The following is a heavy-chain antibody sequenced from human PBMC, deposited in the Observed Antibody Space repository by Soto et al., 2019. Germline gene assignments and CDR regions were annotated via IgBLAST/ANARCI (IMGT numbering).Heavy chain of an antibody. CDR2: IYRGGST. Sequence: EVQLVESGGGLVQPGGSLRLSCAASGVTVSSNYMSWVRQAPGKGLGWVSVIYRGGSTYYADSVKGRFTISRDNSKNTLYLQLNSLRAEDTAVYYCARHGYNYGGGYFDYWGQGTLVTVSS. D-gene: IGHD5-18*01. J-gene: IGHJ4*02. CDR3: ARHGYNYGGGYFDY. CDR1: GVTVSSNY. V-gene: IGHV3-66*04.